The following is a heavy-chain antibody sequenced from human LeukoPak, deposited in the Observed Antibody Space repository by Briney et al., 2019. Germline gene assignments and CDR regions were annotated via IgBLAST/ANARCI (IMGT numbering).Heavy chain of an antibody. Sequence: PSQTLSLTCAVSGGSISSGGYSWSWIRQPPGKGLEWIGYIYYSGSTNYNPSLKSRVTISVDTSKNQFSLKLSSVTAADTAVYYCARGGGSWHYYYYMDVWGKGTTVTVSS. V-gene: IGHV4-30-4*07. CDR3: ARGGGSWHYYYYMDV. CDR2: IYYSGST. CDR1: GGSISSGGYS. D-gene: IGHD2-15*01. J-gene: IGHJ6*03.